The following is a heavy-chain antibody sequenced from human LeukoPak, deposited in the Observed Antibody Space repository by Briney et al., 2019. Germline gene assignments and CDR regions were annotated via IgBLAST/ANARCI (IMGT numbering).Heavy chain of an antibody. J-gene: IGHJ6*03. Sequence: ASVKVSCKASGYTFNAYYMHWVRQAPGQGLEWMGWIVVDSGATNYAPKFQGRVTMTRDTSISTAYMELSRLRSDDTAVYYCASFSVAGTSDYYYYYMDVWGKGTTVTVSS. CDR1: GYTFNAYY. CDR3: ASFSVAGTSDYYYYYMDV. D-gene: IGHD6-19*01. CDR2: IVVDSGAT. V-gene: IGHV1-2*02.